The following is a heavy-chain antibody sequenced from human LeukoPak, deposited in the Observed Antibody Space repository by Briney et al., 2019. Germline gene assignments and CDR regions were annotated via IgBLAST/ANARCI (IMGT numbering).Heavy chain of an antibody. D-gene: IGHD3-22*01. CDR1: GYTFTSYD. V-gene: IGHV1-8*03. J-gene: IGHJ4*02. Sequence: ASVKVSCKASGYTFTSYDINWVRQATGQGLEWMGWMNPSSGNTGYAQKFQGRVTITRNTSISTAYMELSSLRSEDTAAYYCARGGDSSGYYYLRPFDYWGQGTLVTVSS. CDR3: ARGGDSSGYYYLRPFDY. CDR2: MNPSSGNT.